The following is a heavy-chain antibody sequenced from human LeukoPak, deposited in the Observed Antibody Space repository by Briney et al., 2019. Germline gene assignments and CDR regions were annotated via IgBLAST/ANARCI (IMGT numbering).Heavy chain of an antibody. D-gene: IGHD5-12*01. CDR2: IYSGGST. CDR1: GFTVSSNY. CDR3: ARPGGYDLGEIGYFDY. Sequence: GGSLRLSCAASGFTVSSNYMSWVRQAPGKGLEWVTVIYSGGSTYYADSVKGRFTISRDNSKNTLYLHMTSLRAEDTAVYYCARPGGYDLGEIGYFDYWGQGTLVTVSS. J-gene: IGHJ4*02. V-gene: IGHV3-66*04.